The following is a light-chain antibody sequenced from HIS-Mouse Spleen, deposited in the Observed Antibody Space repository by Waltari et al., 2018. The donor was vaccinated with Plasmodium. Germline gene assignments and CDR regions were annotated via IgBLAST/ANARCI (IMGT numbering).Light chain of an antibody. CDR3: SSYTSSSTRV. CDR2: DVS. CDR1: SSDVGGYNY. V-gene: IGLV2-14*03. Sequence: QSALTQPASVSGSPGQSITISCTGPSSDVGGYNYFSWYQQHPGKAPKLMIYDVSNRPSGVSNRFSGSKSGNTASLTISGLQAEDEADYYCSSYTSSSTRVFGTGTKVTVL. J-gene: IGLJ1*01.